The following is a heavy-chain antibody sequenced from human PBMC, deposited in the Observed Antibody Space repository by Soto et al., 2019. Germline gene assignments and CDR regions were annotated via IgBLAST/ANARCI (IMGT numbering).Heavy chain of an antibody. D-gene: IGHD2-15*01. J-gene: IGHJ5*02. CDR3: VRGGGRAAGS. CDR1: GDIVSSNSAA. V-gene: IGHV6-1*01. CDR2: TYYRSTWYN. Sequence: SQTLSLTCVISGDIVSSNSAAWNWIRQSPSRGLEWLGRTYYRSTWYNDHAVAVKSRLTIKPDTSKNRFSLQLNPLTPEDTAVYYGVRGGGRAAGSWGQGTLVTVSS.